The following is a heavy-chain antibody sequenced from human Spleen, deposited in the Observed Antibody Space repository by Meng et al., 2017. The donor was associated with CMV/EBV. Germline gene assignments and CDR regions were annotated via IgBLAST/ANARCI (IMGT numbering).Heavy chain of an antibody. CDR2: ISSSGYII. D-gene: IGHD2-2*01. CDR3: AKGRLVPAD. V-gene: IGHV3-48*03. J-gene: IGHJ4*02. Sequence: GESLKISCAASGFTFSGYEMNWFRQAPGKGLDWVSHISSSGYIIYADSVKGRFTISRDNSKNTLNLQMNSLRAEDSAVYYCAKGRLVPADWGQGTLVTVSS. CDR1: GFTFSGYE.